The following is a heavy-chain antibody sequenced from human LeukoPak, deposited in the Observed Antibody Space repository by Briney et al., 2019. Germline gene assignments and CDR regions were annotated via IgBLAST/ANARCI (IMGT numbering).Heavy chain of an antibody. CDR3: ARDEGYCSRTSCYGAPKGMDV. CDR1: GFTFSGSA. Sequence: GGSLRLSCAASGFTFSGSAIHWVRQASGKGLEWVGRIRSKGNNYATTYAASVNGRFTISRDDSKNTAYLQMNSLKTEDTAVYYCARDEGYCSRTSCYGAPKGMDVWGQGTAVIVSS. CDR2: IRSKGNNYAT. V-gene: IGHV3-73*01. J-gene: IGHJ6*02. D-gene: IGHD2-2*01.